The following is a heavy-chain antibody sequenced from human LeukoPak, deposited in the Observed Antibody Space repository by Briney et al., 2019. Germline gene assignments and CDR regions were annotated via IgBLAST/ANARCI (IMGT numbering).Heavy chain of an antibody. CDR2: INPNSGGT. CDR3: ARDGYNSWYFDY. J-gene: IGHJ4*02. V-gene: IGHV1-2*02. CDR1: GYTFTAYY. D-gene: IGHD5-24*01. Sequence: ASAKVSCKASGYTFTAYYMHWVRQAPGQGLEWMGWINPNSGGTNYAQKFQGRVTMTRDTSISTAYMELSRLRSDDTAVYYCARDGYNSWYFDYWGQGTLVTVSS.